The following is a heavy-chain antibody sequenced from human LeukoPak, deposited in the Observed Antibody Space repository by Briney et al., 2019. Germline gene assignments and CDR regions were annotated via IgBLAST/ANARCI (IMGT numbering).Heavy chain of an antibody. D-gene: IGHD1-26*01. J-gene: IGHJ4*02. CDR3: TRGSVDSGSPRD. Sequence: SETLSLTCAVYGGSVSGYYWAWIRQSPGRGLEWIGENNPSGRTTYNPSLKSRVTTSGDTSKNQFSLKLSSVTAADTAVYYCTRGSVDSGSPRDWGQGTLVTVSS. CDR1: GGSVSGYY. V-gene: IGHV4-34*01. CDR2: NNPSGRT.